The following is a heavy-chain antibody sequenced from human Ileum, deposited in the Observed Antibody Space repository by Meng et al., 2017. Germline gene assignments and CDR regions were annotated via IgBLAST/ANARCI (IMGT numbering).Heavy chain of an antibody. J-gene: IGHJ4*02. CDR3: ARERIRELGLFDS. CDR1: RDSLGNSKL. D-gene: IGHD3-10*01. CDR2: ISNSGKT. Sequence: PGSRPGMVRPSGTPSLSCAVPRDSLGNSKLWIWLRQPPGKGLEWIGEISNSGKTVYSPSLKGRVRISLDKSNNQFSLTLNSVTAADTAMYYCARERIRELGLFDSWGQGTLVTVSS. V-gene: IGHV4-4*02.